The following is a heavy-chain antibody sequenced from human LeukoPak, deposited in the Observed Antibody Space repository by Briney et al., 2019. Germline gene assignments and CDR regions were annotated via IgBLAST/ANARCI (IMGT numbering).Heavy chain of an antibody. V-gene: IGHV3-23*01. CDR3: AKGSSGYFFDL. CDR1: GFTFSSYA. Sequence: GGSLRLSCAASGFTFSSYAMSWVRQAPGKGLEWVSAISNDGGGTTYADFVKGRFSVSRDNSKNTLFLQMNSLRAGDTALYYCAKGSSGYFFDLWGQGTLVTVSS. CDR2: ISNDGGGT. J-gene: IGHJ4*02. D-gene: IGHD3-22*01.